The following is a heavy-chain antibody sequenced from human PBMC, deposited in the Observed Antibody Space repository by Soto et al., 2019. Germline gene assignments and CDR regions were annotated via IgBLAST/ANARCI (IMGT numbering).Heavy chain of an antibody. V-gene: IGHV3-23*01. CDR2: ISATGGGT. CDR1: GFKFSNYA. Sequence: GGSLRLSCAASGFKFSNYAMSWVRQAPGKGLEWVSLISATGGGTYYADSVKGRFTISRDNSHNTLYLQVHSLTAEDTAVYYCAKDRRAGGNSSFYFDFWGQGAQVTVSS. J-gene: IGHJ4*02. CDR3: AKDRRAGGNSSFYFDF. D-gene: IGHD3-16*01.